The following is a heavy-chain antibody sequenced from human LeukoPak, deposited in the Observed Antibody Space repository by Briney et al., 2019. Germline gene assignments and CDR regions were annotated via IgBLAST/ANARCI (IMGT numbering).Heavy chain of an antibody. CDR3: GREETFGAVYD. Sequence: PSQTLSLTCGLSGGSISRGDSYWSWIRQHPGEGLEWIGSIYYSGNSYYNPSLKSRATILIDTSKNHFSLKLSSVTAADTAVYYCGREETFGAVYDWGQGTLVTVSS. J-gene: IGHJ1*01. CDR1: GGSISRGDSY. D-gene: IGHD3-16*01. CDR2: IYYSGNS. V-gene: IGHV4-31*11.